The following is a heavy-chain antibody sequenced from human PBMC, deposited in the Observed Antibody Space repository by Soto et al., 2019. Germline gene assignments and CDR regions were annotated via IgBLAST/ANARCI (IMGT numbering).Heavy chain of an antibody. CDR1: GGSIRSYC. D-gene: IGHD5-18*01. J-gene: IGHJ4*02. CDR2: ICYSGTT. Sequence: PSETLSLTCTVSGGSIRSYCWTWIRQPPGEGLEWIGYICYSGTTNYNPSLKSRVTISVDTSKNQFSLKLSSVTAADTAVYYCARSFNRGYSYGPAGVSLDYWGQGTLVTVSS. V-gene: IGHV4-59*01. CDR3: ARSFNRGYSYGPAGVSLDY.